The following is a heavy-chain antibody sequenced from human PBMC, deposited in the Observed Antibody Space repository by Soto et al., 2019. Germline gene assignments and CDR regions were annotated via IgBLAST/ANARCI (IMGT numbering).Heavy chain of an antibody. CDR2: IIPILGIA. Sequence: SVKVSCKASGGTFSSYTISWVRQAPGQGLEWMGRIIPILGIANYAQKYQGRVKITADKSTSTFYMELRSLSSEKRAVFFFGRAGLNFRGYGVNYYARNVGGQGTRAT. CDR1: GGTFSSYT. J-gene: IGHJ6*02. CDR3: GRAGLNFRGYGVNYYARNV. D-gene: IGHD3-22*01. V-gene: IGHV1-69*02.